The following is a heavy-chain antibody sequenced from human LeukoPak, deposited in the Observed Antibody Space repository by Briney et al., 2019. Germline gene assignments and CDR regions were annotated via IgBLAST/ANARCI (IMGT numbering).Heavy chain of an antibody. Sequence: GGSLRLSCAASGFTFSSYAMSWVRQAPGKGLEWVSAISGSGGSTYYADSVKGRFTISRDNSKNTPYLQMNSLRAEDTAVYYCAKGGGRYSSGWYGYWGQGTLVTVSS. CDR2: ISGSGGST. V-gene: IGHV3-23*01. CDR1: GFTFSSYA. CDR3: AKGGGRYSSGWYGY. D-gene: IGHD6-19*01. J-gene: IGHJ4*02.